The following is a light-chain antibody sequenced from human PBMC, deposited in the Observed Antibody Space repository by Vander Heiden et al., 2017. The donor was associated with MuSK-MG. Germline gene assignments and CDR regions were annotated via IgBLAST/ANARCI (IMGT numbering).Light chain of an antibody. CDR3: QQLNSFDL. J-gene: IGKJ4*01. V-gene: IGKV1-9*01. CDR1: QDISSY. CDR2: AAS. Sequence: DIQLMQSPAFLSASAGDRLTMTCRVSQDISSYLGWYQQTPAQPPKLLSYAASTVQSGVPSSSSGRGSGTDFSLTITSLQPEDFATYYWQQLNSFDLFGGGTKVEIK.